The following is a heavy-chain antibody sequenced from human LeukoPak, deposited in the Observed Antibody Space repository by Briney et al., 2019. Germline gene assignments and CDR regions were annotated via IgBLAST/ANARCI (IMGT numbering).Heavy chain of an antibody. V-gene: IGHV4-59*08. J-gene: IGHJ3*02. CDR3: ARHRGYYSDAFDI. CDR1: GGSFSGYY. CDR2: IYYSGST. Sequence: SETLSLTCAVYGGSFSGYYWSWIRQPPGKGLEWIGYIYYSGSTNYNPSLKSRVTISVDTSKNQFSLKLSSVTAADTAVYYCARHRGYYSDAFDIWGQGTMVTVSS. D-gene: IGHD3-22*01.